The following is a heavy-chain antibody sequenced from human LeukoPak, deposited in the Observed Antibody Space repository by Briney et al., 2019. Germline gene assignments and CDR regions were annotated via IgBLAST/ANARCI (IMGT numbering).Heavy chain of an antibody. CDR2: IYPGDSDT. Sequence: GESLKISCKGSGYSFTSYWIGWVRQMPGKGLEWMGIIYPGDSDTRYSPSFQGQVTISADKSISTAYLQRSSLKASDTAMYYCARQVWHSSSWTPFDYWGQGTLVTVSS. CDR3: ARQVWHSSSWTPFDY. J-gene: IGHJ4*02. CDR1: GYSFTSYW. V-gene: IGHV5-51*01. D-gene: IGHD6-13*01.